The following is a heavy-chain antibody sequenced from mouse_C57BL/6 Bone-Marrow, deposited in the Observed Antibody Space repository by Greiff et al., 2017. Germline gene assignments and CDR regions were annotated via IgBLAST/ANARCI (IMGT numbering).Heavy chain of an antibody. Sequence: EVKVVESGGGLVKPGGSLKLSCAASGFTFSDYGMHWVRPAPEKGLEWVAYISSGSSTIYYADTVKGRFTISRDNAKNTLFLQMSSLRAEDRAMYYCARNYGSSSFAYWGQGTLVTVSA. CDR3: ARNYGSSSFAY. V-gene: IGHV5-17*01. J-gene: IGHJ3*01. D-gene: IGHD1-1*01. CDR1: GFTFSDYG. CDR2: ISSGSSTI.